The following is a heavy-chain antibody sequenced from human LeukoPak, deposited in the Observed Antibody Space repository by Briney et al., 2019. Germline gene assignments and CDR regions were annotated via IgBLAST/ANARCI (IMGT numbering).Heavy chain of an antibody. V-gene: IGHV3-30*02. Sequence: SGGSLGLSCTASGFVLSDYGMHWVRQAPGKGLEWVAFVRNDGSNEYYVGSVKGRFTISRDKSKNTLYLQMNSLRAEDTAVYSCAKESDSGYHSEGPKTWGLGTLVTVSS. CDR1: GFVLSDYG. J-gene: IGHJ5*02. D-gene: IGHD5-12*01. CDR2: VRNDGSNE. CDR3: AKESDSGYHSEGPKT.